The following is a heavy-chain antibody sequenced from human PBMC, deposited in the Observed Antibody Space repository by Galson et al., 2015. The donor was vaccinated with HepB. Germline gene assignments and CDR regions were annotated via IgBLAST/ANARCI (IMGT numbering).Heavy chain of an antibody. V-gene: IGHV1-2*06. Sequence: SVKVSCKASGYTFTGYYMHWVRQAPGQGLEWMGRINPNSGGTNYAQKFQGRVTMTRDTSISTAYMELSRLRSDDTAMYYCARRGGRSSNLDYWGQGTLVTVSS. J-gene: IGHJ4*02. CDR2: INPNSGGT. D-gene: IGHD6-6*01. CDR3: ARRGGRSSNLDY. CDR1: GYTFTGYY.